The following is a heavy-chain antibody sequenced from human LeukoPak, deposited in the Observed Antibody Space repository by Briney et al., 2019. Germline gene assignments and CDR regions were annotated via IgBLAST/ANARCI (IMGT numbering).Heavy chain of an antibody. Sequence: GGSLRLSCAASGVTFSFSSYAMSWVRQAPGKGLEWVSAISGSGGGTYYADSVKGRFTISRGNSKNTLYLQMNSLRAEDTAVYYCAKEGSIMITFGGVIAHWYFDLWGRGTLVTVSS. V-gene: IGHV3-23*01. CDR3: AKEGSIMITFGGVIAHWYFDL. CDR1: GVTFSFSSYA. CDR2: ISGSGGGT. J-gene: IGHJ2*01. D-gene: IGHD3-16*02.